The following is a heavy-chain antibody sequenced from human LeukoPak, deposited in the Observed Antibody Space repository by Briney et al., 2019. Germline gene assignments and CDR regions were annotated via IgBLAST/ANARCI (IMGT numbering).Heavy chain of an antibody. V-gene: IGHV4-61*08. CDR3: AREKLGYCSGGSCYLFDY. J-gene: IGHJ4*02. CDR1: GGSISSGGYS. D-gene: IGHD2-15*01. CDR2: INHSGST. Sequence: SETLSLTCAVSGGSISSGGYSWSWIRQPPGKGLEWIGEINHSGSTNYNPSLKSRVTISVDTSKNQFSLKLSSVTAADTAVYYCAREKLGYCSGGSCYLFDYWGQGTLVTVSS.